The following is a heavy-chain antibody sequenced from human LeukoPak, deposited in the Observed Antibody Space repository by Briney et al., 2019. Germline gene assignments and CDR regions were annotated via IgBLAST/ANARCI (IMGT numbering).Heavy chain of an antibody. Sequence: GGSLRLSCAASGFTFSSYSMNWVRQAPGKGLEWVSFISGSNSIIHYADSVKGRFTISRDNAKNSLYLQMNSLRAEDTAVYYCARSGTTYYYDSGSRIWGQGTMVTVSS. CDR1: GFTFSSYS. CDR3: ARSGTTYYYDSGSRI. J-gene: IGHJ3*02. CDR2: ISGSNSII. V-gene: IGHV3-48*04. D-gene: IGHD3-22*01.